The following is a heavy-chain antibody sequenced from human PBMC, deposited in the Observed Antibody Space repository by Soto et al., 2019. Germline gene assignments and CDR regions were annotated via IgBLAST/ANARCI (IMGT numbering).Heavy chain of an antibody. D-gene: IGHD3-3*01. CDR2: ISAGGSSK. J-gene: IGHJ4*02. CDR3: AKEIAVGDFDFWSASPFDF. Sequence: PGGSLRLSCTASGFTFNTYAMSWVRQAPGKGLEWVPTISAGGSSKYHADSVRGRFTIFRDNSKNALYLQMNSLRADDTAVYYCAKEIAVGDFDFWSASPFDFWGQGTLVTVSS. V-gene: IGHV3-23*01. CDR1: GFTFNTYA.